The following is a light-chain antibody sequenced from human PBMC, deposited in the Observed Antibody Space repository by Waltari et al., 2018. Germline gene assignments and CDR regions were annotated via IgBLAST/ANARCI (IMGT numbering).Light chain of an antibody. V-gene: IGKV2-28*01. Sequence: DIVMTHSLLSLPVTPGDPASVSCGPSPSHMHRNGYNYLVWYLQKPGRSTHLMIYLGSIRASGVPDRFSGSGSGTDFTLKISRVEAEDVGVYYCMQALQVPPTFGGGTKVEIK. CDR3: MQALQVPPT. CDR1: PSHMHRNGYNY. J-gene: IGKJ4*01. CDR2: LGS.